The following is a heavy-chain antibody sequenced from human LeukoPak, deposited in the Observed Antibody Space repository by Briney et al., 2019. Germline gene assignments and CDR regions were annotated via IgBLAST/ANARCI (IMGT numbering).Heavy chain of an antibody. D-gene: IGHD7-27*01. V-gene: IGHV3-23*01. CDR3: AKTNRGGYFDY. CDR1: GFTFSNYG. CDR2: ISGSGSSA. J-gene: IGHJ4*02. Sequence: GGSLRLSCAASGFTFSNYGMTWVRQAPGKGLEWVSIISGSGSSAYYADSVKGRFTISRDNSKNTLYLQMNSLRAEDTAVYYCAKTNRGGYFDYWGQGTLVTVSS.